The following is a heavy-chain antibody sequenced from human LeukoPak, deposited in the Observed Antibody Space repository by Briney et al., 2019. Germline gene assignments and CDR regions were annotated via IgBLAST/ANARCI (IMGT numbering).Heavy chain of an antibody. CDR3: ARKTYYYDSSGYYYFDY. Sequence: ASVKVSCKVSGYTLTELSMHWVRQAPGQGLEWMGWISAYNGKTNYAQKLQGRVTMTTDTSTSTAYMELRSLRSDDTAVYYCARKTYYYDSSGYYYFDYWGQGTLVTVSS. J-gene: IGHJ4*02. D-gene: IGHD3-22*01. CDR1: GYTLTELS. V-gene: IGHV1-18*01. CDR2: ISAYNGKT.